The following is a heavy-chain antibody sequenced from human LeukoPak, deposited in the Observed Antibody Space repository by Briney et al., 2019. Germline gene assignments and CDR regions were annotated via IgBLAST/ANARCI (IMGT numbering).Heavy chain of an antibody. J-gene: IGHJ2*01. V-gene: IGHV3-23*01. D-gene: IGHD7-27*01. CDR1: GFTFGTYG. CDR3: ARELVSLGTGYFDL. Sequence: GGSLRLSCEASGFTFGTYGMTWVRQAPGKGLEWVSGITGSSTWTYYGDSVRGRFTISRDNSKNTLHLQMNNLTADDTAIYYCARELVSLGTGYFDLWGRGTLVTVFS. CDR2: ITGSSTWT.